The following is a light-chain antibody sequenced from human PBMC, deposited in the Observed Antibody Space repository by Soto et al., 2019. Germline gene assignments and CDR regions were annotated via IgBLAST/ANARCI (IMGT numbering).Light chain of an antibody. CDR3: SSFTSSSTVV. J-gene: IGLJ2*01. CDR1: SSDVGIYKY. Sequence: QSALTQPASVSGSPGQSITISCTGTSSDVGIYKYGYWYQQHPGKAPNLMIYEVANRPSGVSNRFSGSKSGNTASLTISGLQAEDEADYYCSSFTSSSTVVFGVGTKLTVL. V-gene: IGLV2-14*01. CDR2: EVA.